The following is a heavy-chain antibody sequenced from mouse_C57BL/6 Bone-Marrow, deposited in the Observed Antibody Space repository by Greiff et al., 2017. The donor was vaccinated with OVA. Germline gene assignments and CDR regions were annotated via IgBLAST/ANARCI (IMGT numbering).Heavy chain of an antibody. D-gene: IGHD2-3*01. CDR3: ARGRGRWLLKENYFDY. CDR2: IDPNSGGT. CDR1: GYTFTSYW. Sequence: QVQLQQPGAELVKPGASVKPSCKASGYTFTSYWMHWVKQRPGRGLEWIGRIDPNSGGTKYNEKFKSKATLTVDKPSSTAYMQLSSLTSEDSAVYYCARGRGRWLLKENYFDYWGQGTTLTVSS. J-gene: IGHJ2*01. V-gene: IGHV1-72*01.